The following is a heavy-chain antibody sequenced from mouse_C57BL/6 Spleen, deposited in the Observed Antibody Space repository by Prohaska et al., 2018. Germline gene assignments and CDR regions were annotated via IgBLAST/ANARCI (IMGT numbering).Heavy chain of an antibody. CDR1: GFSLSTSGMG. Sequence: QVTLKESGPGILQSSQTLSLTCSFSGFSLSTSGMGVSWIRQPSGKGLEWLAHIYWDDDKRYNPSLKSRLTISKDTSRNQVFIKITSVDTADTATYYCARKGGSSPYWYFDVWGTGTTVTVSS. CDR3: ARKGGSSPYWYFDV. V-gene: IGHV8-12*01. D-gene: IGHD1-1*01. J-gene: IGHJ1*03. CDR2: IYWDDDK.